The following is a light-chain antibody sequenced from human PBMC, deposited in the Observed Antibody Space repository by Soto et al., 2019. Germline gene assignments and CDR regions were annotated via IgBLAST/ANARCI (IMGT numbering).Light chain of an antibody. V-gene: IGLV2-14*01. CDR3: SSYTSSSTRV. CDR1: SSVVGGYNS. J-gene: IGLJ1*01. CDR2: EVT. Sequence: QSVLTQPASVSGSPGQSITISCTGTSSVVGGYNSVSWYQQHPGKAPKLVIYEVTNRPSGISNRFSGSKSGNTASLTISGLQAEDEADYYCSSYTSSSTRVFGTGTKVTV.